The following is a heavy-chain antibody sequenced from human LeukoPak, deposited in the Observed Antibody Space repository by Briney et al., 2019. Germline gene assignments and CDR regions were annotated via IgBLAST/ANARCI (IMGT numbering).Heavy chain of an antibody. J-gene: IGHJ4*02. V-gene: IGHV3-30*18. D-gene: IGHD6-19*01. CDR3: AKDSVLPVAGLDY. CDR1: GFTFSSYG. CDR2: ISYDGSNK. Sequence: GGSLRLSCAASGFTFSSYGMHWVRQAPGKGLEWVAVISYDGSNKYYADSVKGRFTISRDNSKNTLYLQMNSLRAEDTAVYYCAKDSVLPVAGLDYWGQGTMVTVSS.